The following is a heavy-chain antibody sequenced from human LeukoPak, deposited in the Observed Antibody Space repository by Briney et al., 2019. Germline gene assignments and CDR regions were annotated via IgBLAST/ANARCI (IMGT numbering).Heavy chain of an antibody. Sequence: GGSLRLSCAASGFSFSRHWMSWVRQAPGKGLEWLANIKQDESEKYYADSAEGRFTISRDNAKNSVYLKMNSLRAEDSAVYYCARGLIAAAATGYYYSYGMDVWGQGTTVTVSS. D-gene: IGHD6-13*01. CDR1: GFSFSRHW. J-gene: IGHJ6*02. V-gene: IGHV3-7*04. CDR2: IKQDESEK. CDR3: ARGLIAAAATGYYYSYGMDV.